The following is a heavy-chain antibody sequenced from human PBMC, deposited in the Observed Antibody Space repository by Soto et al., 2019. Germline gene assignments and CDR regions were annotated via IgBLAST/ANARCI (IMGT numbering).Heavy chain of an antibody. CDR2: ISGSGDYT. Sequence: EVQLLESGGGLVQPGESLRLSCAASGFTFSSYAMTWVRQAPGKGLEWVSSISGSGDYTYFADSVKGRFTISRDNSKDTLYMQMSSMRVEDTAISSCAKDSRSHPQGWFDPWGQGTLVTVSS. V-gene: IGHV3-23*01. J-gene: IGHJ5*02. D-gene: IGHD2-15*01. CDR3: AKDSRSHPQGWFDP. CDR1: GFTFSSYA.